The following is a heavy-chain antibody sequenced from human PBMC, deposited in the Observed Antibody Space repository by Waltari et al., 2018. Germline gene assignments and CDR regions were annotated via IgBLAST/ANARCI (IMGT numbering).Heavy chain of an antibody. D-gene: IGHD2-15*01. CDR3: ARNSKVAFDI. CDR2: IKLDGRER. J-gene: IGHJ3*02. Sequence: EVQLVESGGGLVQPGGSLRLSCAASGFTFSSYWMTWVRQAPGKGLEWVANIKLDGRERYDVDAVKGRFTISKDNAKNSLYLQMNSLRADDAAVYYCARNSKVAFDIWGQGTMVTVSS. CDR1: GFTFSSYW. V-gene: IGHV3-7*01.